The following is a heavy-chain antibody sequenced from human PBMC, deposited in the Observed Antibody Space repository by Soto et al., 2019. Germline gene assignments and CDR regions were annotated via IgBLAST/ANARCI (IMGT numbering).Heavy chain of an antibody. CDR2: ISSTTNYI. CDR1: GFTFTRYS. CDR3: ARESEDLTSNFDY. J-gene: IGHJ4*02. Sequence: XVSLRLSCAVSGFTFTRYSMNWVRQAPGKGLEWVSSISSTTNYIYYGDSMKGRFTISRDNAKNSLYLEMNSLRAEDTAVYYCARESEDLTSNFDYWGQGTLVTVSS. V-gene: IGHV3-21*06.